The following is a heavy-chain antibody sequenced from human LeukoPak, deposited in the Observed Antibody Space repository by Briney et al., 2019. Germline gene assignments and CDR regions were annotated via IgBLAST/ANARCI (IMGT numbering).Heavy chain of an antibody. CDR2: INPNSGGT. Sequence: GASVKVSCKASAYTFTSYGISWVRQAPGQGLEWMGWINPNSGGTNYAQKFQGRVTMTRDTSISTAYMELSRLRSDDTAVYYCARWFGELSGMDVWGQGTTVTVSS. CDR3: ARWFGELSGMDV. CDR1: AYTFTSYG. D-gene: IGHD3-10*01. V-gene: IGHV1-2*02. J-gene: IGHJ6*02.